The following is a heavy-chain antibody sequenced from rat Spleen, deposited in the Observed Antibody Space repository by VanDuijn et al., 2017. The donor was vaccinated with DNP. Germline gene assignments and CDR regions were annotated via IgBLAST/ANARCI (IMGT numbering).Heavy chain of an antibody. CDR2: ISTGGGNT. J-gene: IGHJ2*01. CDR3: TTDLGSGGDFDY. V-gene: IGHV5-27*01. Sequence: EVQLVESGGGLVQPGRSLKLSCAASGFTFSNYGMAWVRQAPTKGLEWVASISTGGGNTYYRDSVKGRFTISRDNAKSSLYLQMDSLRSEDTATYYCTTDLGSGGDFDYWGQGVMVTVSS. D-gene: IGHD1-2*01. CDR1: GFTFSNYG.